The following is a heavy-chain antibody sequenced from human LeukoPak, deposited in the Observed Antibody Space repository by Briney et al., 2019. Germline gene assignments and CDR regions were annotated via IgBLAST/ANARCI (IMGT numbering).Heavy chain of an antibody. Sequence: SETLSLTCTVSGGSISSYSWNWVRQPPGEGLEWIGYIYYSGSTNYNPSLKSRVTISVDTSKGQFSLKLSSVTAADTAVYYCARPYGGDGGYWGQGTLVTVSS. CDR2: IYYSGST. CDR3: ARPYGGDGGY. V-gene: IGHV4-59*12. CDR1: GGSISSYS. D-gene: IGHD5-12*01. J-gene: IGHJ4*02.